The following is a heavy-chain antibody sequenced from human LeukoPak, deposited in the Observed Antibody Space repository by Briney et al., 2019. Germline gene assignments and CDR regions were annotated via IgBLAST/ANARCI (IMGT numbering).Heavy chain of an antibody. Sequence: XKXLXXVSAISYNGGNTYYAKSVKGRFTISRDNSKNTLYLQMGSLTAEDTAVYYCARGGGSSLDYFYYYMDVWGKGTTVTVS. D-gene: IGHD6-6*01. J-gene: IGHJ6*03. CDR2: ISYNGGNT. CDR3: ARGGGSSLDYFYYYMDV. V-gene: IGHV3-64*01.